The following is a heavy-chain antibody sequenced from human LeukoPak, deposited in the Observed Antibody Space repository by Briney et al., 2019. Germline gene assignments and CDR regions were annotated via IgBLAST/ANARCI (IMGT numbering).Heavy chain of an antibody. CDR1: GGSISSYY. J-gene: IGHJ4*02. CDR3: ASFGWAYAGKYYCDY. CDR2: IYYSGST. D-gene: IGHD3-10*01. V-gene: IGHV4-59*01. Sequence: PSETLSLTCTVSGGSISSYYWSWIRQPPGKGLEWIGYIYYSGSTNYNPSLKSRVTILVDTSKNQFSLKLSSVTAADTAVYYCASFGWAYAGKYYCDYWSQGTLVTVSS.